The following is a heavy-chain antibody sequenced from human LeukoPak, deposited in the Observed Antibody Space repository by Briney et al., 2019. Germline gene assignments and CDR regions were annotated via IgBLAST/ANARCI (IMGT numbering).Heavy chain of an antibody. CDR1: GYSFTSYW. J-gene: IGHJ4*02. D-gene: IGHD3-10*01. Sequence: GESLKISCKGSGYSFTSYWIGWVRQMPGKGLEWMGIIYPGDSDTRYSPSFQGQVTISADKSISTAYLQWSSLKASDTAMYYCARNTMVRGEIPVFGDYWGQGTLVTVSS. CDR2: IYPGDSDT. CDR3: ARNTMVRGEIPVFGDY. V-gene: IGHV5-51*01.